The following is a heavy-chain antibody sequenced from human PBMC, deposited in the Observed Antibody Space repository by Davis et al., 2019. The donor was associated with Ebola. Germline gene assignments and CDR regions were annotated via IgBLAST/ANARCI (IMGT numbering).Heavy chain of an antibody. J-gene: IGHJ4*02. Sequence: PGGSLRLSCAASGFTFSSYGMHWVRQAPGKGLEWVAFIRYDGSDKYYADSVKGRFTISRDNSKNTLYLQMNSLRAEDTAVYYCARGDREKGKVATRLYYFDYWGQGTLVTVSS. CDR2: IRYDGSDK. V-gene: IGHV3-30*02. D-gene: IGHD5-12*01. CDR3: ARGDREKGKVATRLYYFDY. CDR1: GFTFSSYG.